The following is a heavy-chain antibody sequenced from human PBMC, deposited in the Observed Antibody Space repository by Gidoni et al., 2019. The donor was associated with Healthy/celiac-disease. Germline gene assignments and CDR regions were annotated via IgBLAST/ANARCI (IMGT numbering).Heavy chain of an antibody. J-gene: IGHJ4*02. CDR1: GFTLDDYA. Sequence: EVQLVEYGGGWVQRGWSLRLSCAASGFTLDDYAMHWVRQAPGKGLEWVSGISWNSGSIGYADSVKGRFTISRDNAKNSLYLQMNSLRAEDTALYYCAKSLSSSWYDYFDYWGQGTLVTVSS. CDR3: AKSLSSSWYDYFDY. CDR2: ISWNSGSI. D-gene: IGHD6-13*01. V-gene: IGHV3-9*01.